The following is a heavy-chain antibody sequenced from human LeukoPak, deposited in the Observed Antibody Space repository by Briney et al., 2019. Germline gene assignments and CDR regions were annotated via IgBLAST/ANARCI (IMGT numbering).Heavy chain of an antibody. CDR2: ISRSGGAT. Sequence: PGESLKISCAASGFTFSTYSMNWVRQAPGKGLDWVSYISRSGGATGYADSVKGRFTISRDNAKNSLYLQMNSLRDEDTAVYYCASDRWYAFDYWGQGTLVTVSS. D-gene: IGHD4-23*01. CDR3: ASDRWYAFDY. CDR1: GFTFSTYS. J-gene: IGHJ4*02. V-gene: IGHV3-48*02.